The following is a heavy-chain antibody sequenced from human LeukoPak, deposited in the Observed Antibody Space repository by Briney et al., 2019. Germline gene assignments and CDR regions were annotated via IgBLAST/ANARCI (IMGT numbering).Heavy chain of an antibody. D-gene: IGHD6-13*01. CDR3: ASPSRYQLLVPY. CDR1: GFTFSDYW. V-gene: IGHV3-7*03. CDR2: IKQDGSDK. Sequence: GGSLRLSCAASGFTFSDYWMSWVRQAPGKGLEWVANIKQDGSDKNYADSVKGRFTILRDNAKNSLYLQMNSLRAEDTAVYYCASPSRYQLLVPYWGQGTLVTVSS. J-gene: IGHJ4*02.